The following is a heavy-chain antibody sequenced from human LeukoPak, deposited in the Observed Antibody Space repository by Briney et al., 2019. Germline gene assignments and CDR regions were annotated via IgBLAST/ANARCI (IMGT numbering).Heavy chain of an antibody. CDR3: ARGWRVGALNY. V-gene: IGHV4-34*01. J-gene: IGHJ4*02. CDR2: INHSGST. Sequence: EWIGEINHSGSTNYNPSLKSRVTISVDTSKNQFSLKLSSVTAADTAVYYCARGWRVGALNYWGQGTLVTVSS. D-gene: IGHD1-26*01.